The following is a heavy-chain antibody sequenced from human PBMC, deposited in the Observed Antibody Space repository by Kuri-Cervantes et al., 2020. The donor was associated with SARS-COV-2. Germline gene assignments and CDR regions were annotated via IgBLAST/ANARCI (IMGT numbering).Heavy chain of an antibody. Sequence: GGSLRLSCAPSGFTFSSFPMSWVRQAPGKGLEWVSGISGSGANTYYADSVKGWFTISRDNSKNTLYLQMNSLRAEDTAVYYCVKDSRVYYFDYWGQGTLVTVSS. CDR2: ISGSGANT. V-gene: IGHV3-23*01. J-gene: IGHJ4*02. CDR1: GFTFSSFP. D-gene: IGHD2/OR15-2a*01. CDR3: VKDSRVYYFDY.